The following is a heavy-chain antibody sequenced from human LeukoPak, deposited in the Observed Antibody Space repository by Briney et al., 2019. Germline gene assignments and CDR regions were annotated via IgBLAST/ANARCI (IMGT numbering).Heavy chain of an antibody. CDR3: ARDRDIVVVPAAIRGDYYYGMDV. J-gene: IGHJ6*02. CDR1: GYTFTSYC. V-gene: IGHV1-46*01. Sequence: GASVKVSCKASGYTFTSYCMHWVRQAPGQGLEWMGIINPSGGSTSYAQKFQGRVTMTRDTSTSTVYMELSSLRSEDTAVYYCARDRDIVVVPAAIRGDYYYGMDVWGQGTTVTVSS. D-gene: IGHD2-2*02. CDR2: INPSGGST.